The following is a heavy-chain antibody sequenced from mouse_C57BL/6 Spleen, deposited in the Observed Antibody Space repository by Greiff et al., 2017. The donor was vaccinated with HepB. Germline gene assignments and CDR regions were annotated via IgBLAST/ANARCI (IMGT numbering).Heavy chain of an antibody. CDR3: TRKRMGGYDHFDY. V-gene: IGHV1-5*01. CDR2: IYPGNSDT. D-gene: IGHD2-2*01. Sequence: VQLQQSGTVLARPGATVKMSCKTSGYTFTSYWMHWVKQRPGQGLEWIGAIYPGNSDTSYNQKFKGKAKLTAVTSASTAYMELSSLTNEDSAVYYCTRKRMGGYDHFDYWGQGTTLTVSS. J-gene: IGHJ2*01. CDR1: GYTFTSYW.